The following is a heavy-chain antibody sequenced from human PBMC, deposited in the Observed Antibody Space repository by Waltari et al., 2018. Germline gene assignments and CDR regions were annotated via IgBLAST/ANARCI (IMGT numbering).Heavy chain of an antibody. V-gene: IGHV1-46*01. D-gene: IGHD2-21*01. J-gene: IGHJ6*02. Sequence: QVQLVQSGAEVKKPGASVKISCRTSEYTFTSSYIHWVRQAPGQALEWRGIINPRGGSTIYAQKCQVRVTMTRDTSTSTVYMELSRLRSDDTAVYYCALDTGALWMDVWGQGTTVTVSS. CDR1: EYTFTSSY. CDR2: INPRGGST. CDR3: ALDTGALWMDV.